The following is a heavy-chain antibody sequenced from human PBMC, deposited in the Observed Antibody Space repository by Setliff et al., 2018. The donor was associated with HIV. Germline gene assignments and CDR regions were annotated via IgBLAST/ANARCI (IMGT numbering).Heavy chain of an antibody. D-gene: IGHD3-10*01. Sequence: SETLSLTCTFSSGSISTYYWTWIRQPPGKGLEYIGYIYYTGSTDYNPSLNGRVTISIDMSKSQFSLKLNSVTAADTAVYYCARASTHYFGNNKSSWPDAFDIWGLGTMVTVSS. V-gene: IGHV4-59*01. CDR2: IYYTGST. J-gene: IGHJ3*02. CDR1: SGSISTYY. CDR3: ARASTHYFGNNKSSWPDAFDI.